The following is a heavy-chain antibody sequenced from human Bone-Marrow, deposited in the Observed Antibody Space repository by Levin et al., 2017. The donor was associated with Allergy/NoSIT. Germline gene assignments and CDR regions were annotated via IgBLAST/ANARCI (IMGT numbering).Heavy chain of an antibody. Sequence: SGPTLVKPTQTLTLTCTFSGFSLSAYGMNVGWFRQSPGKALEWLALLYWNGDKRYTSSFSHRLTITKDPLSSDVVLTMINMDRVDTGTYYCVHGLYCSRLAGMDYWGRGTHVTVSS. D-gene: IGHD2-21*01. J-gene: IGHJ4*02. CDR1: GFSLSAYGMN. V-gene: IGHV2-5*04. CDR3: VHGLYCSRLAGMDY. CDR2: LYWNGDK.